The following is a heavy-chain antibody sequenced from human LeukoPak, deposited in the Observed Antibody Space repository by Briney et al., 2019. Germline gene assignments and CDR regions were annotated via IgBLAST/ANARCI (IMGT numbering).Heavy chain of an antibody. Sequence: ASVKVSCKASGYTFTSYGISWARQAPGQGLEWMGWISAYDGNTNYAQKLQGRVTMTTDTSTSTAYMELRSLRSDDTAVYYCARSIAPLINIVVVPAAIWNYYGMDVWGQGTTVTVSS. D-gene: IGHD2-2*01. CDR2: ISAYDGNT. CDR3: ARSIAPLINIVVVPAAIWNYYGMDV. V-gene: IGHV1-18*01. CDR1: GYTFTSYG. J-gene: IGHJ6*02.